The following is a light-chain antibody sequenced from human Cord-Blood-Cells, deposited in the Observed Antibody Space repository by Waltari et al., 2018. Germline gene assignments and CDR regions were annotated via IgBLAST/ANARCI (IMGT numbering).Light chain of an antibody. J-gene: IGKJ5*01. CDR2: AAS. CDR1: QGISNY. Sequence: IQMTQSPPSLSASVGDRVTITCPASQGISNYLAWYQQKPGKVPKLLIYAASTLQSGVPSRFSGSGSGTDFTLTISSLQPEDVATYYCQKYNSAITFGQGTRLEIK. V-gene: IGKV1-27*01. CDR3: QKYNSAIT.